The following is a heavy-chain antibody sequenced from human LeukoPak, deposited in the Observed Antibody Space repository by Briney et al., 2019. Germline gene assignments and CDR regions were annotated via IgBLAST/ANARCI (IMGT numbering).Heavy chain of an antibody. V-gene: IGHV3-30*18. CDR3: AKDRTGLLVVPAALDY. D-gene: IGHD2-2*01. J-gene: IGHJ4*02. CDR2: ISHDERNI. Sequence: PGRSLRLSCAASAFTFRNYAMHWVRQAPGKGLEWVAVISHDERNIYYADSVKGRFTISRDNSKNTLYLQMNSLRAEDTAVYYSAKDRTGLLVVPAALDYWGQGTLVTVSS. CDR1: AFTFRNYA.